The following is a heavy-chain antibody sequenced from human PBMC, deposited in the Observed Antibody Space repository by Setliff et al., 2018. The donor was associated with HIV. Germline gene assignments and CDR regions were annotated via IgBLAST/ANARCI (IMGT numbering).Heavy chain of an antibody. CDR1: NAFFSDYY. J-gene: IGHJ4*02. D-gene: IGHD4-17*01. CDR2: INQSGST. Sequence: SETLSLTCAVYNAFFSDYYRGWIRQAPGKGLEWIGEINQSGSTNYNSSLRSRVTMSINLSKNQFSLKLTSVTAADTAVYYCAGRAYGPLEHWGQGNQVTVSS. V-gene: IGHV4-34*01. CDR3: AGRAYGPLEH.